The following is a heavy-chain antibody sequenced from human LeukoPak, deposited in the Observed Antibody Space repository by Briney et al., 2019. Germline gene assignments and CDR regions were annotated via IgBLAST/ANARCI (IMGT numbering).Heavy chain of an antibody. CDR1: GFTFSTYW. V-gene: IGHV3-74*01. J-gene: IGHJ4*02. CDR2: TNADGSST. D-gene: IGHD1-1*01. CDR3: ARGGLEPVDY. Sequence: GGSLRLSCAASGFTFSTYWMHWVRQAPGKGLVWVSRTNADGSSTSYADSVKGRFTISRDNAKNTLYLQMNSLRADDAAVYYCARGGLEPVDYWGQGTLVTVSS.